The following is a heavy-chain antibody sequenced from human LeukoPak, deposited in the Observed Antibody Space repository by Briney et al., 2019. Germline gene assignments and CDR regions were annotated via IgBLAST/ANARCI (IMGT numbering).Heavy chain of an antibody. CDR2: MYYSGSS. D-gene: IGHD3-16*01. V-gene: IGHV4-59*01. J-gene: IGHJ4*02. CDR1: GGSIRGYY. CDR3: ASSTRWGDYFDY. Sequence: SETLSLTCTVSGGSIRGYYWSWIRQPPGKGLEWIGYMYYSGSSKYNPSLKSRVTISVDTSKNQFSLKLSSVTAADTAVYYCASSTRWGDYFDYWGQGTLVTVSS.